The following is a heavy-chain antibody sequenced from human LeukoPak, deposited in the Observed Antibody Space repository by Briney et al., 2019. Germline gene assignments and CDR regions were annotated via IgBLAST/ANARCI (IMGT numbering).Heavy chain of an antibody. V-gene: IGHV3-30-3*01. D-gene: IGHD2-21*02. J-gene: IGHJ4*02. CDR2: ISYDGSNK. CDR3: ARGRVVVTAMSYY. CDR1: GFTFSSYA. Sequence: GGSLRLSCAASGFTFSSYAMHWVRQAPGKGLEWVAVISYDGSNKYYADSVKGRFTISRDNSKNTLYLQMNSLRAEDTAVYYCARGRVVVTAMSYYWGQGTLVTVSS.